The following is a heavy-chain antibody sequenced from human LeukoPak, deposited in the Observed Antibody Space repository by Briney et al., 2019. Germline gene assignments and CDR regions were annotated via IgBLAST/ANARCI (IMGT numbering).Heavy chain of an antibody. CDR3: ARDPRGGTSRDNWFDP. Sequence: SETLSLTCTVSGGSISSYYWSWIRQPLGKGLEWIGYIYYTGNTNYNPSLKSRVAISVDTSKNQFSLKLSPVTAADTAVYYCARDPRGGTSRDNWFDPWGQGTLVTVSS. CDR1: GGSISSYY. J-gene: IGHJ5*02. V-gene: IGHV4-59*01. D-gene: IGHD1-1*01. CDR2: IYYTGNT.